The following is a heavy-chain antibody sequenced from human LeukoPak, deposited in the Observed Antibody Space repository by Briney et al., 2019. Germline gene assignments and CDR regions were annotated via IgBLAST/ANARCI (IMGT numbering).Heavy chain of an antibody. CDR1: GYDFSVNW. CDR2: IYPDDSDT. CDR3: ARSGSSKPNFDY. D-gene: IGHD3-10*01. Sequence: GESLKISCKASGYDFSVNWIGWVRQMPGKGLEWMGTIYPDDSDTRYSPSFQGQVTISADKSISTAYLQWSSLKASDTAMYYCARSGSSKPNFDYWGQGTLVTVSS. J-gene: IGHJ4*02. V-gene: IGHV5-51*01.